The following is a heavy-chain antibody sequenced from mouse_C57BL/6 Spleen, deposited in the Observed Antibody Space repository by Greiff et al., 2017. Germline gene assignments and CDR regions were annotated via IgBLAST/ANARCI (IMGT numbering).Heavy chain of an antibody. CDR1: GFTFSDYY. CDR2: INYDGSST. D-gene: IGHD2-4*01. Sequence: EVNLVESEGGLVQPGSSMKLSCTASGFTFSDYYMAWVRQVPEKGLEWVANINYDGSSTYYLDSLKSRFIISRDNAKNILYLQMSSLKSEDTATYYCARDRYDYPYWYFDVWGTGTTVTVSS. CDR3: ARDRYDYPYWYFDV. V-gene: IGHV5-16*01. J-gene: IGHJ1*03.